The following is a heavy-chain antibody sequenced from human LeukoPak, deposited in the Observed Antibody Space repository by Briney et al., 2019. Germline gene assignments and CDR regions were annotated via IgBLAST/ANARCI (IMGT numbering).Heavy chain of an antibody. J-gene: IGHJ4*02. Sequence: GGSLRLSCAASGFTFSSYAMHWVRRAPGKGLEWVAVISYGGPNKNYADSVKGRFTISRDNSKNTLYLQMNSLRAEDTAVYYCARGVRIAVAGNIDYWGQGTLVTVSS. CDR3: ARGVRIAVAGNIDY. V-gene: IGHV3-30*04. CDR1: GFTFSSYA. CDR2: ISYGGPNK. D-gene: IGHD6-19*01.